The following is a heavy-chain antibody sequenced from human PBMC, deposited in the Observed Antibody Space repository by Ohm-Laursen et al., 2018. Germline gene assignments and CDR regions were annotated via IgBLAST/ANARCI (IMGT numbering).Heavy chain of an antibody. Sequence: GSLRLSCAASGSTVSDKYMTWVRQAPGKGLEWVSVMYSGGNTYYADSVKGRFTFSRDNAKNTLFLQMNRLRVEDTAVYYCARRYSTSWAQDLWGQGTLVTVSS. D-gene: IGHD6-13*01. CDR3: ARRYSTSWAQDL. CDR2: MYSGGNT. V-gene: IGHV3-53*01. CDR1: GSTVSDKY. J-gene: IGHJ5*02.